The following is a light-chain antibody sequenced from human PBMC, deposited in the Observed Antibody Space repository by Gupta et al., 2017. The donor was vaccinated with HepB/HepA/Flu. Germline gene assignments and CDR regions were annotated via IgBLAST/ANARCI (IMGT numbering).Light chain of an antibody. CDR2: GAS. V-gene: IGKV3-15*01. CDR3: QQYNYWPPWT. CDR1: QTVHSK. J-gene: IGKJ1*01. Sequence: EIVMTRSPATLSVSPGERATLFCRASQTVHSKLAWYQQRPGQAPRLLIYGASSRATGVPARFSGSGYGTEFTLTISSLQSEDFAIYHCQQYNYWPPWTFGQGTKVEIK.